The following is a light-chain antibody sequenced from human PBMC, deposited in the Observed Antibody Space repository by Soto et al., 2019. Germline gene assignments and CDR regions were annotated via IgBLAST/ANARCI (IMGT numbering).Light chain of an antibody. V-gene: IGKV2-40*01. Sequence: DIAMTQTPLSPTVTPGEPASISCSSSQSLLDTDDGNTYLDWYLQKPGQSPQLLIYTASYRASGVPDRFSCSGSGTDFTLKISRVDAEEVGVYYCMQRIEFPLTFGGGTKVDIK. J-gene: IGKJ4*01. CDR1: QSLLDTDDGNTY. CDR3: MQRIEFPLT. CDR2: TAS.